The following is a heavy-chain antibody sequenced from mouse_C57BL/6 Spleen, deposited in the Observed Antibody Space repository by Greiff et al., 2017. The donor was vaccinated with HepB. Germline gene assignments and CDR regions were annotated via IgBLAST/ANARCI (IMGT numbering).Heavy chain of an antibody. D-gene: IGHD3-3*01. V-gene: IGHV2-9*01. Sequence: QVQLKESGPGLVAPSQCLSITCTVSGFSLTSYGVDWVRQPPGKGLEWLGVICGGGSTNYNSALMSRLSISKDNSKSQVFLKMNSLQTDDTAMYYCAKRGWGYAMDYWGQGTSVTVSS. J-gene: IGHJ4*01. CDR3: AKRGWGYAMDY. CDR1: GFSLTSYG. CDR2: ICGGGST.